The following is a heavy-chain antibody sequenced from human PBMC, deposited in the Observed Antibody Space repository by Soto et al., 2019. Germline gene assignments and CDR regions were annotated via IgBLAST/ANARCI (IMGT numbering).Heavy chain of an antibody. CDR3: AIQSHYYYGSGEYFDY. CDR2: FDPEDGET. Sequence: QVQLVQSGAEVKKPGASVKVSCKVSGYTLTELSMHWVRQAPGKGLEWMGGFDPEDGETIYAQKFQGRVTMTEDTSTDTAYMELSSLRSEDTAVYYCAIQSHYYYGSGEYFDYWGQGTLVTVSS. V-gene: IGHV1-24*01. CDR1: GYTLTELS. D-gene: IGHD3-10*01. J-gene: IGHJ4*02.